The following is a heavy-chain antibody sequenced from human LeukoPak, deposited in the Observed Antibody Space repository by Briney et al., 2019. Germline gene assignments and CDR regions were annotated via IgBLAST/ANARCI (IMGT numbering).Heavy chain of an antibody. CDR2: INHSGST. Sequence: PSETLSLTCAVFGGSFSVASWTWIRQPPGKGLEWIGEINHSGSTNYNPSLKSRVTISLESSKNQFSLRLPSVTAADTAVYYCARRLTITARNDLDSWGQGTLVTVSS. CDR1: GGSFSVAS. CDR3: ARRLTITARNDLDS. V-gene: IGHV4-34*01. J-gene: IGHJ4*02. D-gene: IGHD1-1*01.